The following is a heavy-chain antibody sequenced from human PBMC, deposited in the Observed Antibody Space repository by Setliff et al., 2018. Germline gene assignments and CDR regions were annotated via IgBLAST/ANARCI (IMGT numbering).Heavy chain of an antibody. CDR1: GGTFSSYV. CDR3: ARDQTGVAAAAFGGGSAWSDEGFDI. V-gene: IGHV1-69*13. D-gene: IGHD6-13*01. CDR2: IIPMYGVT. J-gene: IGHJ3*02. Sequence: ASVKVSCKASGGTFSSYVISWVRQAPGQGPEWMGGIIPMYGVTNYAQKFQGRVTITADESTSTAYMELSSLSSEDTAVYYCARDQTGVAAAAFGGGSAWSDEGFDIWGQGTMVTVSS.